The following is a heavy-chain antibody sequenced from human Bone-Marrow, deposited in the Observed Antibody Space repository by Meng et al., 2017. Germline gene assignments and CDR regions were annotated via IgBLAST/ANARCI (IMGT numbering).Heavy chain of an antibody. J-gene: IGHJ5*02. V-gene: IGHV4-39*07. CDR2: IYYSGST. Sequence: PQQSRPGPVMPLETLSLTRHVPGGCITCISYYWVWIRHPPGKGLEWIGSIYYSGSTYYNPSLKSRVTTSVDTSKNQFSLKLSSVTAADTAVYYCARVKVSITMIDPNWFDPWGQGTLVTVSS. D-gene: IGHD3-22*01. CDR3: ARVKVSITMIDPNWFDP. CDR1: GGCITCISYY.